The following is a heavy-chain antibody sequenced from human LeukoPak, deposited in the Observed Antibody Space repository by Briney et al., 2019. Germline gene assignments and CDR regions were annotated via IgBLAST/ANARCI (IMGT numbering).Heavy chain of an antibody. CDR3: AGEVMVRGVIGRET. V-gene: IGHV4-59*01. D-gene: IGHD3-10*01. CDR2: IYYSGST. Sequence: SETLSLTCTVSGGSISSYYWGWIRQPPGKGLEWIGYIYYSGSTNYNPSLKSRVTISVDTSRYQFSLKLSSVTAADTAVYYCAGEVMVRGVIGRETWGQGTLVTVSS. J-gene: IGHJ5*02. CDR1: GGSISSYY.